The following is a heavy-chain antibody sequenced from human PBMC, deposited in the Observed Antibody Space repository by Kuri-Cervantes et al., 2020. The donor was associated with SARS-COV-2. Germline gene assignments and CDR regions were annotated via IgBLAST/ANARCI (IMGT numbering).Heavy chain of an antibody. V-gene: IGHV3-21*04. Sequence: GESLKISCAASGFTFSSYSMNWVRQAPGKGLEWVSSISSSSSYIYYADSVKGRFTISRDNAKNSLYLQMNSLRAEDTAVYYCAKSSTITIFGVGIIPEYFQHWGQGTLVTVSS. J-gene: IGHJ1*01. CDR3: AKSSTITIFGVGIIPEYFQH. D-gene: IGHD3-3*01. CDR2: ISSSSSYI. CDR1: GFTFSSYS.